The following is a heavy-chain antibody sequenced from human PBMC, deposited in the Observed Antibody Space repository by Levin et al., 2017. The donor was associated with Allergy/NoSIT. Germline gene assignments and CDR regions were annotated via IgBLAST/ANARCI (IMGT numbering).Heavy chain of an antibody. CDR3: AGAFASAGTDSLYFYYYGVDV. Sequence: SETLSLTCGVYGGSFSSFYWSWIRQPPGKGLEWIGEINHSGTTKYNPSLKSRLTISVDTSENEISLRLSSVTAADPAMYYCAGAFASAGTDSLYFYYYGVDVWGQGTTVTVSS. D-gene: IGHD1-1*01. J-gene: IGHJ6*02. CDR2: INHSGTT. CDR1: GGSFSSFY. V-gene: IGHV4-34*01.